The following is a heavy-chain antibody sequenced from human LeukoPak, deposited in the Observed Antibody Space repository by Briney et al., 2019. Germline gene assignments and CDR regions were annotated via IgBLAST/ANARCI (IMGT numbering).Heavy chain of an antibody. V-gene: IGHV1-18*01. Sequence: ASVKVSCMTSGYTFTSSGISSVRQTPGQGLEWMGWISAYNGNTNYTQNLRGRDAMTTDTSTSTAYMELRSLRSDDTAVYYGARDGELWYGEQYNWFDPWGQGTLVTVSS. CDR1: GYTFTSSG. J-gene: IGHJ5*02. CDR3: ARDGELWYGEQYNWFDP. D-gene: IGHD5-18*01. CDR2: ISAYNGNT.